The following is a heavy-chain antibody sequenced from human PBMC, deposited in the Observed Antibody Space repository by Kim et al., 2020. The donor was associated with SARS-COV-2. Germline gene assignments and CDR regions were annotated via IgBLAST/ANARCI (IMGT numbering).Heavy chain of an antibody. J-gene: IGHJ6*02. Sequence: GGSLRLSCAASGFSFSNHWMTWVRQAPGRGSEWVANINQHGSEKYYVASVGGRFTISRDDAKNSLYLQMNSLRAEDTATYYCARNNAMDVWGQGTTVTVSS. V-gene: IGHV3-7*03. CDR1: GFSFSNHW. CDR3: ARNNAMDV. CDR2: INQHGSEK.